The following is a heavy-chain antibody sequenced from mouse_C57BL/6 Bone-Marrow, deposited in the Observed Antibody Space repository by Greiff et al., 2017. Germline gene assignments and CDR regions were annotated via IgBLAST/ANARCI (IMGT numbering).Heavy chain of an antibody. J-gene: IGHJ2*01. D-gene: IGHD1-1*01. CDR2: INPGSGGT. Sequence: QVQLQQSGAELVRPGTSVKVSCKASGFAFTNYLIEWVQQRPGQGLEWIGVINPGSGGTTYNEKFKGKATLTADKSSSTAYLQLSSLTSEESAVYFWARSRRDCYGSVDYWGQGTTLTVSS. CDR1: GFAFTNYL. CDR3: ARSRRDCYGSVDY. V-gene: IGHV1-54*01.